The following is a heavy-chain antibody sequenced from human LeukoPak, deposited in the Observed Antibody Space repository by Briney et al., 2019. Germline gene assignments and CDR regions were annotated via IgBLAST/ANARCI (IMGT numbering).Heavy chain of an antibody. CDR3: ARAPNWRFDH. CDR2: IYSDGTT. J-gene: IGHJ4*02. CDR1: GFSVSSIY. V-gene: IGHV3-53*01. D-gene: IGHD1-1*01. Sequence: PGGSLRLSCAASGFSVSSIYMNWVRQAPGKGLEWVSVIYSDGTTYYADSVKGRFTISRADSKNTLYLHMNSLRAEDTAVYYCARAPNWRFDHWGQGTLVTVSS.